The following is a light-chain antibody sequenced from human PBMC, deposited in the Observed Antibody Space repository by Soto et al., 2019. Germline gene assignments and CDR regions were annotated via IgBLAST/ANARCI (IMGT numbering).Light chain of an antibody. V-gene: IGKV3-11*01. CDR2: DAS. Sequence: EIVLTQSPATLSLSPGDRATLSCRTSQSVSNFLAWYQHIPGQAPRLLIYDASNRATGIPARFSGSGFGTDFTLTISSLEAEDSAVYYCQHRSTWWTFGQGTKVEI. CDR3: QHRSTWWT. J-gene: IGKJ1*01. CDR1: QSVSNF.